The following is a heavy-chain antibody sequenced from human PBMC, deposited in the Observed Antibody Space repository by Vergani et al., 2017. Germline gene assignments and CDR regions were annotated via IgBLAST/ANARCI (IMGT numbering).Heavy chain of an antibody. V-gene: IGHV1-69*13. CDR3: ARANVELTTIRVDAFDI. D-gene: IGHD5-24*01. J-gene: IGHJ3*02. CDR1: GGKFSRHA. CDR2: IIPIFRTA. Sequence: QVQLVQSGAEVKKPGSSVKVSCKASGGKFSRHAINWVRLAPGQGLECMGRIIPIFRTANYAQKFQGRVTITADESTNTAYMELSSLRSEDTAVYYCARANVELTTIRVDAFDIWGKGTMVTVSS.